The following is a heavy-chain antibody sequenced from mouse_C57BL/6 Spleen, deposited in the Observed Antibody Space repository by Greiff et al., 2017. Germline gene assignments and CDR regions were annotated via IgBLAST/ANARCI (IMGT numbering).Heavy chain of an antibody. CDR3: ARSGLPYAMDY. CDR1: GYTFTSYW. V-gene: IGHV1-64*01. D-gene: IGHD2-2*01. Sequence: VQLQQPGAELVKPGASVKLSCKASGYTFTSYWMHWVKQRPGQGLEWIGMIHPNSGSTNYNEKFKSKATLNVDKSSSTAYMQLSSLTSEDSAVYYCARSGLPYAMDYWGQGTSVTVSS. CDR2: IHPNSGST. J-gene: IGHJ4*01.